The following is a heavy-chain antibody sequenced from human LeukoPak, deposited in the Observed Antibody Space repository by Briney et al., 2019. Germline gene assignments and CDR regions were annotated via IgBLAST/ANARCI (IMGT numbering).Heavy chain of an antibody. D-gene: IGHD4-17*01. J-gene: IGHJ4*02. CDR3: ARDRGLRGDYSFDY. CDR1: GYTFTGYY. V-gene: IGHV1-2*02. Sequence: ASVKVSCKASGYTFTGYYMHWVRQAPGQGLEWMGWINPNSGGTNYAQKFQGRVTMTRDTSISTAYMELSRLRSDDTAVYYCARDRGLRGDYSFDYWGQGTLVTVSS. CDR2: INPNSGGT.